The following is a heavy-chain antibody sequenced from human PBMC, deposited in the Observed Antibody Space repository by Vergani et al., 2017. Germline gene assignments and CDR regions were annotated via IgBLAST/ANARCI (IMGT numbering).Heavy chain of an antibody. V-gene: IGHV3-30*18. CDR1: GFTFSSYG. Sequence: QVQLVESGGGVVQPGRSLRLSCAASGFTFSSYGIHWVRQAPGKGLEWIAVVSNHGNITYYADSVKGRFTLSRDNSKNMVYLQMSSLRADDTAVYFCTKGPTGPGFGGSFFDYWGRGTLVTVSS. CDR2: VSNHGNIT. J-gene: IGHJ4*02. D-gene: IGHD3-3*01. CDR3: TKGPTGPGFGGSFFDY.